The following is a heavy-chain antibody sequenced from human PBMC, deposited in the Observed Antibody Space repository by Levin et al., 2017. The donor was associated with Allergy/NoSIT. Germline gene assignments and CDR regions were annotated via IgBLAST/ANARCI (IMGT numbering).Heavy chain of an antibody. V-gene: IGHV3-21*01. J-gene: IGHJ5*02. D-gene: IGHD2-8*02. CDR1: GFSFSSHN. Sequence: PGGSLRLSCSAPGFSFSSHNMNWVRQAPEKGLEWVSSISTRATYIDYADSVRGRFTISRDDAKNSLYLEMNSLRVEDTAVYYCARGPCSGGVCNMGDWFDPWGQGTLVTVSS. CDR3: ARGPCSGGVCNMGDWFDP. CDR2: ISTRATYI.